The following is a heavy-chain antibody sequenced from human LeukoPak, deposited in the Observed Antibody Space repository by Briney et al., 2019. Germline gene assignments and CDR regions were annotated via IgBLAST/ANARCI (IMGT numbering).Heavy chain of an antibody. V-gene: IGHV4-39*01. Sequence: PSETLSLTCTVSGGSISSSSYYWGWIRQPPGKGLEWIGSLYYSGGAYYNPSLRSRVTIYEDTSKNEFSLRVASVTAADTAVYYCARHQWGYCSGSSCYLDWFDPWGQGTLVTVSS. D-gene: IGHD2-15*01. CDR1: GGSISSSSYY. CDR2: LYYSGGA. J-gene: IGHJ5*02. CDR3: ARHQWGYCSGSSCYLDWFDP.